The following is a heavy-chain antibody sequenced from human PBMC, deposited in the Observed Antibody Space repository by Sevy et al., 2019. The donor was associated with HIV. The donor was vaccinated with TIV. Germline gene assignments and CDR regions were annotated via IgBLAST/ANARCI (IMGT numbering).Heavy chain of an antibody. V-gene: IGHV1-18*01. D-gene: IGHD2-21*01. J-gene: IGHJ4*02. Sequence: ASVKVSCKASGYTFTSYGIGWVRQAPGQGLEWMGWISAYNGNTNYAQKLQGRVTMTTDTSTSTAYMELRSLRSDDTAVYYCARSVSGGGDCFFDYWGQGTLVTVSS. CDR1: GYTFTSYG. CDR3: ARSVSGGGDCFFDY. CDR2: ISAYNGNT.